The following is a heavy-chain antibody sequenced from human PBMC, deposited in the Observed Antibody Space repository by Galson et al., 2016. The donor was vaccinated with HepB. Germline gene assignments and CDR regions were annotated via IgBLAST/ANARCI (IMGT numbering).Heavy chain of an antibody. CDR1: GFAFSSYW. V-gene: IGHV3-74*01. Sequence: SLRLSCAPSGFAFSSYWMYWVRQPPGKGLEWVSRINSDGSRRTYADSVKGRFTISRDNARNTLYLQMDSLGAEDTAVYYCARGGYDGYEIDYWGQGTLVSVSS. D-gene: IGHD5-12*01. CDR3: ARGGYDGYEIDY. J-gene: IGHJ4*02. CDR2: INSDGSRR.